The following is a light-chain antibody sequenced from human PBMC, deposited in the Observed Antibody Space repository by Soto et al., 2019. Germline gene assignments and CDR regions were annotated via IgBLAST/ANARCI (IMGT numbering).Light chain of an antibody. V-gene: IGLV2-8*01. Sequence: QSALTQPPSASGSPGQSVTISCTGTSSDVGGYNYVSRYQQHPGKAPKLMIYEVSKRPSGVPDRFSGSKSGNTASLTVSGLQAEDEADYYCSSYAGSNNFGVFGGGTQLTVL. CDR2: EVS. CDR3: SSYAGSNNFGV. CDR1: SSDVGGYNY. J-gene: IGLJ3*02.